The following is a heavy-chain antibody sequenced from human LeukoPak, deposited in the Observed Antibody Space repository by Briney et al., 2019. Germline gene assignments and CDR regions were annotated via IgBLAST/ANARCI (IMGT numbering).Heavy chain of an antibody. CDR1: GFTFSSYG. D-gene: IGHD6-13*01. V-gene: IGHV3-30*18. Sequence: GGSLRLSCAASGFTFSSYGMHWVRQAPGQGLERVAVISYDGSNIYYADSVKGRFTISRDNSKNTLYLQMNSLRAEDTAVYYCAKEDWRVLAAGSSMYGWRQGTTVAVCS. CDR3: AKEDWRVLAAGSSMYG. CDR2: ISYDGSNI. J-gene: IGHJ6*01.